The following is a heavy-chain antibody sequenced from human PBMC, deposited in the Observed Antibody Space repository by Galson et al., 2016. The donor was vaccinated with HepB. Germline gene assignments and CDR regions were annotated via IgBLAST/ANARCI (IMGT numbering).Heavy chain of an antibody. V-gene: IGHV4-39*07. CDR1: GGSISSDYY. J-gene: IGHJ6*02. D-gene: IGHD1-26*01. CDR2: IYSGEDT. Sequence: SETLSLTCIVSGGSISSDYYWGWIRQPPGRGLEWIGSIYSGEDTYYNPSLKSRVTISLDTSKNQFFLKLNSVTAADTAEYYCARDIEGAWDSAGVTVHTSGLDVWGQGTTVIVSS. CDR3: ARDIEGAWDSAGVTVHTSGLDV.